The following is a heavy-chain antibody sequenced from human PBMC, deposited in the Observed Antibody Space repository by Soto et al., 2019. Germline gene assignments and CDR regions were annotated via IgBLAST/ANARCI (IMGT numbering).Heavy chain of an antibody. CDR2: IYHSGST. Sequence: SETLSLTCAVSGGSISSGGYSWSWIRQPPGKGLEWIGYIYHSGSTYYNPSLKSRVTISVDRSKNQFSLKLSSVTAADTAVYYCARSGAYHTRGMDLWGQGTTVTVYS. CDR1: GGSISSGGYS. J-gene: IGHJ6*02. V-gene: IGHV4-30-2*01. D-gene: IGHD2-15*01. CDR3: ARSGAYHTRGMDL.